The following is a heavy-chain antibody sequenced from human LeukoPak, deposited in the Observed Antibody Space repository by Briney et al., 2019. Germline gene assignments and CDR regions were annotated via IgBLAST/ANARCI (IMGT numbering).Heavy chain of an antibody. CDR3: ATLMAHLDY. CDR1: GYTFIDYY. J-gene: IGHJ4*02. CDR2: INPNSGAT. V-gene: IGHV1-2*02. D-gene: IGHD2-8*01. Sequence: GASVKVSCKSSGYTFIDYYIHWVRQAPGQGLEWMGWINPNSGATKYAQKFQGRVSMTRDTSINTAYMELSRLRSDDTAVFYCATLMAHLDYWGQGTLVTASS.